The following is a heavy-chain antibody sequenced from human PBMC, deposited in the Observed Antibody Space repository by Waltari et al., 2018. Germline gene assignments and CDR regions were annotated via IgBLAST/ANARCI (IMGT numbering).Heavy chain of an antibody. CDR3: ARYLNWGLPRFDN. CDR1: GFKFHDYG. Sequence: EVQLAESGGAVVRPGGSLRLTCVASGFKFHDYGMRWVRRVPGKGLEWVSGITWNGGIISYSDSVKGRFTITRDNDKNSLSLQMTSLRVEDTALYYCARYLNWGLPRFDNWGQGTQVTVSS. D-gene: IGHD3-16*01. CDR2: ITWNGGII. V-gene: IGHV3-20*04. J-gene: IGHJ4*02.